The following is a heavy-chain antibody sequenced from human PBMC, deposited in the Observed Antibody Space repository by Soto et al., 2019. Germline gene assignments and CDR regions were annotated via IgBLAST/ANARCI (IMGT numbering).Heavy chain of an antibody. CDR1: GFTFNAYT. CDR2: IAGPTPYL. Sequence: EVQLVESGGGVVRPGVSLRLSCAASGFTFNAYTLNWVRQAPGNGLEWIASIAGPTPYLYYAASVRGRFTVSRDNAQNSLLLQMNTLSADDTAVYYCARRPRGDDYAHSFDVWGQGTLVTVSS. CDR3: ARRPRGDDYAHSFDV. D-gene: IGHD2-2*01. J-gene: IGHJ4*01. V-gene: IGHV3-21*01.